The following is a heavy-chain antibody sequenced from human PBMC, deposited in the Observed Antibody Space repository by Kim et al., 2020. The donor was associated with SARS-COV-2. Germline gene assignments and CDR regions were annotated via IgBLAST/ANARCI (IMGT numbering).Heavy chain of an antibody. V-gene: IGHV4-61*08. J-gene: IGHJ5*02. CDR1: GASVSSGAYY. D-gene: IGHD3-22*01. CDR3: ARDFWDSSGSNWFDP. CDR2: IYYSGTT. Sequence: SETLSLTCTVSGASVSSGAYYWSWIRQPPGKGLEWIGYIYYSGTTNYNPSLKSRVTMSVDRSENKFSLKLNSVTAADTAIYYCARDFWDSSGSNWFDPWG.